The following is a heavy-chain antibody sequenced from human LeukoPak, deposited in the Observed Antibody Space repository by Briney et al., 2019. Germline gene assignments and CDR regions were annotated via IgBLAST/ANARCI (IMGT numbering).Heavy chain of an antibody. CDR1: GFTFSSYA. D-gene: IGHD2-15*01. CDR3: AKGQYSYCSGGSCYFQH. J-gene: IGHJ1*01. V-gene: IGHV3-23*01. Sequence: PGGSLRLSCAASGFTFSSYAMSWVRQAPGKGLEWVSAISGSGGSTYYADSVKGRFTISRDNSKNTLYLQMNSLRAEDTAVYYCAKGQYSYCSGGSCYFQHWGQGTLVTVSS. CDR2: ISGSGGST.